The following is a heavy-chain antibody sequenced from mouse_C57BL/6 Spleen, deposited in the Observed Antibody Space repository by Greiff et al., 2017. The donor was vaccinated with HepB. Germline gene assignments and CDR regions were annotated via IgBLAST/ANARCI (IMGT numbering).Heavy chain of an antibody. CDR1: GFTFSDYG. J-gene: IGHJ2*01. CDR3: ASDYYYGSSHLDY. CDR2: ISSGSSTI. Sequence: EVMLVESGGGLVKPGGSLKLSCAASGFTFSDYGMHWVRQAPEKGLEWVAYISSGSSTIYYADTVKGRFTISRDNAKNTLFLQMTSLRSEDTAMYYCASDYYYGSSHLDYWGQGTTLTVSS. V-gene: IGHV5-17*01. D-gene: IGHD1-1*01.